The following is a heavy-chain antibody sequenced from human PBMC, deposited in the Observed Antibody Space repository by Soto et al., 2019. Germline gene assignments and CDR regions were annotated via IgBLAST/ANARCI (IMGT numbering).Heavy chain of an antibody. J-gene: IGHJ6*02. CDR1: GGTFSSYA. CDR2: IIPIFGTA. D-gene: IGHD2-15*01. CDR3: ARDEEDIVVVVAASYYYGMDV. V-gene: IGHV1-69*12. Sequence: QVQLVQSGAEVKKPGSSVKVSCKASGGTFSSYAISWVRQAPGQGLEWMGGIIPIFGTANYAQKFQGRVTITADESTSTAYMELSSLRSEDTAVYYCARDEEDIVVVVAASYYYGMDVWGQGTTVTVSS.